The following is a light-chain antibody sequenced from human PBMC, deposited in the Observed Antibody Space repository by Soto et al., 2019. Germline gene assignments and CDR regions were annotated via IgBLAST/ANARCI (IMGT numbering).Light chain of an antibody. Sequence: DNQMTQSPSSLSASVGDRVTITCRASLGISDYLAWYQQKPGKVPKLLIYKASILDTGVPSRFSGSGSGTEFTLTSSSLQPDDFASYYCHQYKTYSTFGQGTKVDIK. V-gene: IGKV1-5*03. CDR1: LGISDY. CDR3: HQYKTYST. CDR2: KAS. J-gene: IGKJ1*01.